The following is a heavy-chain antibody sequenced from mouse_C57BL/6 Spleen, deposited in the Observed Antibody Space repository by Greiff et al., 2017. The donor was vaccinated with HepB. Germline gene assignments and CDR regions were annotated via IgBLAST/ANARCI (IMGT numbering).Heavy chain of an antibody. Sequence: QVQLQQSGPELVKPGASVKISCKASGYAFSSSWMNWVKQRPGKGLEWIGRIYPGDGDTNYNGKFKGKATLTADKSSSTAYMQLSSLTSEDSAVYFCARSGWDDFDYGGQGTTLTVSS. J-gene: IGHJ2*01. D-gene: IGHD4-1*01. CDR3: ARSGWDDFDY. CDR1: GYAFSSSW. V-gene: IGHV1-82*01. CDR2: IYPGDGDT.